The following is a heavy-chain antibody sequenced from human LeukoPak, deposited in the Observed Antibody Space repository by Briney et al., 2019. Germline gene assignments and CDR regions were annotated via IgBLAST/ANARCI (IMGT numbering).Heavy chain of an antibody. Sequence: SETLSLTCTVSGGSISSGSYYWSWIRQPAGKGLEWIGRIYTSGSTNYNPSLKSRVTISVDASKNQFSLKLSSVTAADTAVYYCARGGGSYWFDPWGQGTLVTVSS. CDR1: GGSISSGSYY. J-gene: IGHJ5*02. CDR3: ARGGGSYWFDP. D-gene: IGHD2-15*01. CDR2: IYTSGST. V-gene: IGHV4-61*02.